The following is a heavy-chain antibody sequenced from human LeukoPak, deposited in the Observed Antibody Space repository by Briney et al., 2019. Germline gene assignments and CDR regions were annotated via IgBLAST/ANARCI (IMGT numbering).Heavy chain of an antibody. J-gene: IGHJ4*02. V-gene: IGHV3-21*01. CDR1: GFTFSSCG. Sequence: KAGGSLRLSCAASGFTFSSCGFNWVRQAPGKELEWVSSIGPTGTDRYYADSVRGRFTISRDNAKNSMYLQMDSLRDEDTAVYYCATETIGRHYDYWGQGTLLTVSS. CDR3: ATETIGRHYDY. CDR2: IGPTGTDR. D-gene: IGHD1-14*01.